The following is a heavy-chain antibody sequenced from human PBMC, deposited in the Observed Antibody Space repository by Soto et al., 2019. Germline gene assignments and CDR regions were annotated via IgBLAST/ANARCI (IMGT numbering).Heavy chain of an antibody. V-gene: IGHV2-5*01. D-gene: IGHD3-3*01. J-gene: IGHJ6*02. CDR3: ARTYFDFGSGYGAYYYGVDV. CDR2: IYRNDDK. Sequence: SGPTLVNPTQTLTLTCTFSGFSLSTSGVGVGWIRQPPGKALEWLALIYRNDDKRYSPSLKSRLTIAKDTSKNQVVLTMTNLDPVDTGTYYCARTYFDFGSGYGAYYYGVDVWGQGTTVTVSS. CDR1: GFSLSTSGVG.